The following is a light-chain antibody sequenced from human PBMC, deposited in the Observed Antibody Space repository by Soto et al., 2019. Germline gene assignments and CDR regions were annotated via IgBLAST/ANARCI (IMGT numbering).Light chain of an antibody. CDR2: EVS. V-gene: IGLV2-14*01. CDR3: SSYTSSSPNV. Sequence: QSVLTQPASVSGSPGQSITISCTGTSSDVGGYNYVSWYQQHPGKAPKLMIYEVSNRPSGVSNRFSGSKSCNTASLSISGLQAEDEAHYYCSSYTSSSPNVFGTGTKVTVL. J-gene: IGLJ1*01. CDR1: SSDVGGYNY.